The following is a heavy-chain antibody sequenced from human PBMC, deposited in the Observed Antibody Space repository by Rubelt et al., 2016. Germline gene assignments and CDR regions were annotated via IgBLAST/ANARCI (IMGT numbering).Heavy chain of an antibody. CDR2: INPNSGGT. J-gene: IGHJ4*02. Sequence: GWINPNSGGTNYAQKLQGRVTMTTDTSTSTAYMELRSLRSDDTAVYYCARIESGYFDYWGQGTLVTVSS. CDR3: ARIESGYFDY. V-gene: IGHV1-18*01. D-gene: IGHD1-26*01.